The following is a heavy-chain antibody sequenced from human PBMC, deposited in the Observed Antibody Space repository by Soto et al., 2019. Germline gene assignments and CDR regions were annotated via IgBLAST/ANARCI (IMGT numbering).Heavy chain of an antibody. CDR2: IWYDGSNK. Sequence: GGSLRLSCAASGFTFSSYGMHWVRQAPGKGLEWVEVIWYDGSNKYYADSVKGRFTISRDNSKNTLYLQMNSLRAEDTAVYYCARDRGIAAAGTLDPWGQGTLVPVSS. CDR1: GFTFSSYG. J-gene: IGHJ5*02. D-gene: IGHD6-13*01. V-gene: IGHV3-33*01. CDR3: ARDRGIAAAGTLDP.